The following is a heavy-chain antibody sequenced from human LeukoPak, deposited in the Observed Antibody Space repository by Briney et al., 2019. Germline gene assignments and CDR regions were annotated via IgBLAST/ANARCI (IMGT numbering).Heavy chain of an antibody. V-gene: IGHV1-2*02. D-gene: IGHD5-18*01. CDR1: GGTFSSYA. CDR3: ARAATAMARRGWFDP. Sequence: GASVKVSCKASGGTFSSYAISWVRQAPGQGLEWMGWINPNSGGTNYAQKFQGRVTMTRDTSISTAYMELSRLRSDDTAVYYCARAATAMARRGWFDPWGQGTLVTVSS. J-gene: IGHJ5*02. CDR2: INPNSGGT.